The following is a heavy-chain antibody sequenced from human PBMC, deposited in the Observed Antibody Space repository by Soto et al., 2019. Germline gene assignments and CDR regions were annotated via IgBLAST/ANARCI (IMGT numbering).Heavy chain of an antibody. CDR2: IYHSGTS. D-gene: IGHD3-22*01. Sequence: EILALTCNLSGDSIISSKWWSWFRQPQGKGLEWIGEIYHSGTSNYNPSLKSRVIMSVDKSKNQFFMKFSSLNAADTAVYYCATVQPYYEDGGYYHWEYWGQGTLVTVSS. V-gene: IGHV4-4*02. CDR3: ATVQPYYEDGGYYHWEY. J-gene: IGHJ4*01. CDR1: GDSIISSKW.